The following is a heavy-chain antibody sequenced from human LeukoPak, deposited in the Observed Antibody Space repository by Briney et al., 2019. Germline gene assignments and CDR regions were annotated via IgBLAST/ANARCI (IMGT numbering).Heavy chain of an antibody. J-gene: IGHJ4*02. D-gene: IGHD6-19*01. V-gene: IGHV3-30*02. Sequence: GGSLRLSCAASGFTFSSYGMHWVRQAPGKGLEWVAFIRYDGSNKYYADSVKGRFTISRDNSKNTLYLQMNSLRAEDTAVYYCAKPPQWLVQGFGDYWGQGTLVTVSS. CDR3: AKPPQWLVQGFGDY. CDR1: GFTFSSYG. CDR2: IRYDGSNK.